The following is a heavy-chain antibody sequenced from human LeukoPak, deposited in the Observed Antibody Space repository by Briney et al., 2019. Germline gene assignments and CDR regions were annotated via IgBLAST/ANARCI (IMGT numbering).Heavy chain of an antibody. J-gene: IGHJ3*02. CDR2: ISSDGSKK. V-gene: IGHV3-30*04. CDR1: GFTFSNA. CDR3: AKDVGSSWYRAFDI. D-gene: IGHD6-13*01. Sequence: GGSLRLSCEVSGFTFSNAMHCVRQAPGKGLEWVAVISSDGSKKDYADSVKGRFTISRDNSKNTLYLQMNSLRAEDTAVYYCAKDVGSSWYRAFDIWGQGTMVTVSS.